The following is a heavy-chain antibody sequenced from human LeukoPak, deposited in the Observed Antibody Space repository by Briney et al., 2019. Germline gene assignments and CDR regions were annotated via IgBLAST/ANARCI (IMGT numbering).Heavy chain of an antibody. Sequence: GGSLRLSCAASGFTFSSYGMHWVRQAPGKGLEWVAFIRYDGSNKYYADSVKGRFTISRDNSKNTLFLQMHSLRAEDTALYYCAKTPYLYDDTGTFTEDYWGQGILVTVSS. CDR1: GFTFSSYG. CDR2: IRYDGSNK. CDR3: AKTPYLYDDTGTFTEDY. V-gene: IGHV3-30*02. D-gene: IGHD3-22*01. J-gene: IGHJ4*02.